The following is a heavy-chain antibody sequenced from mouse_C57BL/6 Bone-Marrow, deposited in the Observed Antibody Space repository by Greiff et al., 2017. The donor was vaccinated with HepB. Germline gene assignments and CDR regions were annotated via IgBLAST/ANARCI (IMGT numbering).Heavy chain of an antibody. CDR3: ARATNWDVGNFDY. J-gene: IGHJ2*01. Sequence: EVKLVESGGGLVKPGGSLKLSCAASGFTFSSYAMSWVRQTPEKRLEWVATISDGGSYTYYPDNVKGRFTISRDNAKNNLYLQMSQLKSEDTAMDYCARATNWDVGNFDYWGQGTTLTVSA. CDR2: ISDGGSYT. V-gene: IGHV5-4*03. CDR1: GFTFSSYA. D-gene: IGHD4-1*01.